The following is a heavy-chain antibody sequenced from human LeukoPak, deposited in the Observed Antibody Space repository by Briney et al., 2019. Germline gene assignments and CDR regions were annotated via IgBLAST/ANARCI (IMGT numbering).Heavy chain of an antibody. CDR2: ISGSGGST. CDR1: GFTFSSYA. D-gene: IGHD3-10*01. J-gene: IGHJ4*02. CDR3: AKDPGGSGSRFDY. V-gene: IGHV3-23*01. Sequence: PGGSLRLSCAASGFTFSSYAMSWVRQAPGKGLEWVSAISGSGGSTYYADSVKGRFTISRDNSKNTLYLQMNILRAEDTAVYYCAKDPGGSGSRFDYWGQGTLVTVSS.